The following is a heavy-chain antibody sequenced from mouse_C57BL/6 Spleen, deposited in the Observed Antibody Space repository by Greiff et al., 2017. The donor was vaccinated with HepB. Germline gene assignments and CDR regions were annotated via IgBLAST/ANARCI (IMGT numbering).Heavy chain of an antibody. V-gene: IGHV1-4*01. CDR3: SSTNYYGSSYAMDY. CDR2: INPSSGYT. J-gene: IGHJ4*01. D-gene: IGHD1-1*01. Sequence: VQLQQSGAELARPGASVKMSCKTSGYTFTSYTMHWVKQRPGQGLEWIGYINPSSGYTKYNQKFKDKATLTADKSSSTAYMQLSSLTSEDSADYYGSSTNYYGSSYAMDYWGQGTSVTVSS. CDR1: GYTFTSYT.